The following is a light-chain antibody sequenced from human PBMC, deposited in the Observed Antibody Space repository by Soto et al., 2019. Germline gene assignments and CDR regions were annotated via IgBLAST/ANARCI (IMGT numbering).Light chain of an antibody. CDR3: QVWDSSSDHWV. V-gene: IGLV3-9*01. Sequence: SYELTQPLSVSVALGQTARITCGGNNIGSKNVHWYQQKPGQAPVLVIYRDSNRPSGIPERFSGSNSGNTATLTISRAQAGDEADYYCQVWDSSSDHWVFGGGTKVTVL. CDR2: RDS. J-gene: IGLJ3*02. CDR1: NIGSKN.